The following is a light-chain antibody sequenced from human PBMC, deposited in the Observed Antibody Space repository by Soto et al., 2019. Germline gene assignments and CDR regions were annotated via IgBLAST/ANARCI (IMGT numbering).Light chain of an antibody. CDR3: QQYNSYSGKT. V-gene: IGKV1-39*01. CDR1: QSISSY. CDR2: AAS. J-gene: IGKJ1*01. Sequence: DIQMTQSPSSLSASVGDRVTITCRASQSISSYLNWYQQKPGKAPKLLIYAASSLQSGVPSRFSGSGSGTEFTLTISSLQPDDFATYYCQQYNSYSGKTFGQGTKVDIK.